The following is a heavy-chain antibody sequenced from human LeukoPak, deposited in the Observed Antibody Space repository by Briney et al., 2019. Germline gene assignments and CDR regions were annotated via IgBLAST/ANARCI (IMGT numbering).Heavy chain of an antibody. V-gene: IGHV3-23*01. Sequence: GGSLRLSCAASGFTFSSYGMSWVRPAPGKGLEWVSAVSGSGGSTYYADSVKGRFTISRDNSKNTLYLQMNSLRAEDTAVYYCAKDGEVRGPADAFDIWGQGTMVTVSS. J-gene: IGHJ3*02. CDR3: AKDGEVRGPADAFDI. CDR1: GFTFSSYG. D-gene: IGHD3-10*01. CDR2: VSGSGGST.